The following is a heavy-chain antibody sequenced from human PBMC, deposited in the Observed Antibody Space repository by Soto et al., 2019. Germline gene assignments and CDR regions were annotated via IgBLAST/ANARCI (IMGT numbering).Heavy chain of an antibody. Sequence: EVQLVESGGGLVQPGGSLRLSCAASGFTFSTYAMHWVRQAPGKGLEYVSLISGDGRSTYYANSVKGRFTISRDNSKNTLYLQMGSLSAEDMAVYYCARVCSTTSCYGAFDIWGQGTMVIVSS. V-gene: IGHV3-64*01. J-gene: IGHJ3*02. CDR3: ARVCSTTSCYGAFDI. CDR2: ISGDGRST. D-gene: IGHD2-2*01. CDR1: GFTFSTYA.